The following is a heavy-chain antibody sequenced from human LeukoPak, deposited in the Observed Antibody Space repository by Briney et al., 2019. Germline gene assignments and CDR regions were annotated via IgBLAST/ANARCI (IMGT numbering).Heavy chain of an antibody. Sequence: GGSLRLSCEASGFIFSGYWMSWVRQAPGKGLEWVANIKQDGTEKYYVDSVKGRFIISRDNAENALYLQMNSLRAEDTAVYYCARLDTDLPLIAAAGLIDYWGQGTLVTVSS. V-gene: IGHV3-7*01. CDR1: GFIFSGYW. D-gene: IGHD6-13*01. CDR2: IKQDGTEK. CDR3: ARLDTDLPLIAAAGLIDY. J-gene: IGHJ4*02.